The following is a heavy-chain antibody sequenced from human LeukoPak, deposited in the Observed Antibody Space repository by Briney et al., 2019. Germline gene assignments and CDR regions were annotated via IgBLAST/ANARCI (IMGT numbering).Heavy chain of an antibody. CDR1: EFSFSSYA. CDR3: ATDVEGPILFDS. D-gene: IGHD3-9*01. CDR2: INRNGVNT. J-gene: IGHJ4*02. Sequence: PGGSLRLSCAASEFSFSSYAMSWVRQAPGKGLEWVSTINRNGVNTHYADSVVGRFTISRDNSKNTPYLQMSSLRVEDTAIYYCATDVEGPILFDSWGQGTLVTVSS. V-gene: IGHV3-23*01.